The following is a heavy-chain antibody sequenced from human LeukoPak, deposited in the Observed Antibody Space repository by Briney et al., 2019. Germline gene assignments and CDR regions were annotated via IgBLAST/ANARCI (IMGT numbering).Heavy chain of an antibody. Sequence: ASVRVSCKTSGYSFTDYYIHWVRQAPGQGLEWMGWINPKSGRTSSARKFQGRVTMTTDTSTSTAYMELRSLRSDDTAVYYCARQPSGYDFWSSYLDYWGQGTLVTVSS. CDR2: INPKSGRT. CDR3: ARQPSGYDFWSSYLDY. V-gene: IGHV1-2*02. CDR1: GYSFTDYY. D-gene: IGHD3-3*01. J-gene: IGHJ4*02.